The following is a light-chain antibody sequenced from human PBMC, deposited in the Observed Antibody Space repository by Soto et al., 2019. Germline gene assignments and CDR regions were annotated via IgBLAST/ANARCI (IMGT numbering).Light chain of an antibody. CDR1: QGISIW. V-gene: IGKV1-5*03. CDR3: QHYNTYPWT. J-gene: IGKJ1*01. Sequence: DIQMTQSPSILSASVGDRVTITCRASQGISIWLAWYQQKPGKAPNLLIYKASHLENGVPSRFSGSGSGTEFTLTISSLQPGDFATYYCQHYNTYPWTFGQGTKV. CDR2: KAS.